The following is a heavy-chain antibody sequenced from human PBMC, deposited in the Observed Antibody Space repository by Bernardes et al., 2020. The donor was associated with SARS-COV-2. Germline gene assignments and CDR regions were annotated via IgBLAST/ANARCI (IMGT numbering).Heavy chain of an antibody. V-gene: IGHV3-48*01. CDR1: GFTFSSYS. Sequence: GGSLRLSCAASGFTFSSYSMNWVRQAPGKGLEWVSYISSSSSTIYYADSVKGRFTISRDNAKNSLYLQMNSLRAEDTAVYYCARDGEYSYGFDWGQGALVTVSS. CDR3: ARDGEYSYGFD. D-gene: IGHD5-18*01. J-gene: IGHJ4*02. CDR2: ISSSSSTI.